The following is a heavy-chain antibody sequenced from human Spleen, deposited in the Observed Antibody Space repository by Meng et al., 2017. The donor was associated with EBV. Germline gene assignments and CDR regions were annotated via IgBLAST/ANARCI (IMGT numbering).Heavy chain of an antibody. CDR2: FLPILGAA. J-gene: IGHJ5*02. Sequence: QVQVVQSGDEVKKPGSSVKVSCKASGDIFTNLAFTWVRQVPGKGLEWMGGFLPILGAANYAQKFQGRLTITADKSTTTAFMELRSLRVDDTAVYFCARDGIAVPGGSNWFDPWGQGTLVTVSS. CDR3: ARDGIAVPGGSNWFDP. CDR1: GDIFTNLA. V-gene: IGHV1-69*06. D-gene: IGHD6-19*01.